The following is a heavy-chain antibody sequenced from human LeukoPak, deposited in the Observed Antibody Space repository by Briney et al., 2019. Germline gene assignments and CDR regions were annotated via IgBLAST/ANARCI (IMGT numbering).Heavy chain of an antibody. CDR1: GFSFREHY. CDR3: ARERQWLNYFDY. Sequence: GGSLRLSCAASGFSFREHYMSWIRQAPGKGLEWIAYISGSGGATYYADSVKGRFTISRDSAENSVSLEMTRLKADDTAVYFCARERQWLNYFDYWGQGVLVTVSS. CDR2: ISGSGGAT. D-gene: IGHD6-19*01. V-gene: IGHV3-11*04. J-gene: IGHJ4*02.